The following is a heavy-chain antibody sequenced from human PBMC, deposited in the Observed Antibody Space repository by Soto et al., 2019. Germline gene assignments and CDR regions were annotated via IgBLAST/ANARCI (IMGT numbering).Heavy chain of an antibody. CDR1: GDSVSSNSAA. Sequence: PSQTLSLTCAISGDSVSSNSAAWNWIRQSPSRGLEWLGRTYYRSKWYNDYAVSVKSRITINPDTSKNQFSLQLNSVTPEDTAVYYCARADFPRYSSSWYSYYYYGMDVWGQGTTVTVSS. CDR3: ARADFPRYSSSWYSYYYYGMDV. V-gene: IGHV6-1*01. D-gene: IGHD6-13*01. CDR2: TYYRSKWYN. J-gene: IGHJ6*02.